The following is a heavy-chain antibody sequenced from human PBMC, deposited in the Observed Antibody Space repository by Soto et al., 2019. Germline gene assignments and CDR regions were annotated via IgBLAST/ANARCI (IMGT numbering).Heavy chain of an antibody. D-gene: IGHD1-1*01. CDR3: ARVSPGEQLKTLADVFNI. CDR2: ISAYNGNT. J-gene: IGHJ3*02. Sequence: GASVKVSCKASGGTFSSYAISWVRQAPGQGLEWMGWISAYNGNTNYAQKLQGRVTMTTDISTSTAYMELRSLRSDNTAIYYYARVSPGEQLKTLADVFNIGGKGTMVPVSS. V-gene: IGHV1-18*01. CDR1: GGTFSSYA.